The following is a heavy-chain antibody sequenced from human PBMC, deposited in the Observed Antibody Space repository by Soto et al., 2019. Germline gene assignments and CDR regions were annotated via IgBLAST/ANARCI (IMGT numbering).Heavy chain of an antibody. Sequence: GGSLRLSCAASGFTFSSYEMNWVRQAPWKGLEWVSYISSSGSTIYYADSVKGRFTISRDNAKNSLYLQMNSLRAEDTAVYYCARSGSGREYFDYSGQGTLVPVCS. CDR2: ISSSGSTI. J-gene: IGHJ4*02. V-gene: IGHV3-48*03. CDR1: GFTFSSYE. D-gene: IGHD6-19*01. CDR3: ARSGSGREYFDY.